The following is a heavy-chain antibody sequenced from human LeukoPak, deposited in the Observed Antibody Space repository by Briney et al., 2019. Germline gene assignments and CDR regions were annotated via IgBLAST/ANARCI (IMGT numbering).Heavy chain of an antibody. V-gene: IGHV3-53*04. D-gene: IGHD5-18*01. CDR2: TYSGGTT. J-gene: IGHJ4*02. Sequence: GGSLRLSCAASGFTVSTNCMTWVRQAPGKGLEWVSTTYSGGTTYYADSVMGRFTISRHNSRNTLYLQMNSLRAEDTAVYYCARVDTVMAYYFDLWGQGTLVTVSS. CDR1: GFTVSTNC. CDR3: ARVDTVMAYYFDL.